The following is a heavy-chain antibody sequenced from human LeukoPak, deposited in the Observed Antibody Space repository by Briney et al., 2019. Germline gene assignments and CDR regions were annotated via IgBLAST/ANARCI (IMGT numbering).Heavy chain of an antibody. CDR2: INHDGSDK. D-gene: IGHD6-19*01. J-gene: IGHJ4*02. Sequence: GGSLRLSCAASGFTFSDYWMSWVRQAPGKGLEWVANINHDGSDKYYVDSVKGRVTISRDNAKNSLFLQMNSLRAEDTAVYYCAKDRYSSYWGQGTLVTVSS. CDR3: AKDRYSSY. CDR1: GFTFSDYW. V-gene: IGHV3-7*01.